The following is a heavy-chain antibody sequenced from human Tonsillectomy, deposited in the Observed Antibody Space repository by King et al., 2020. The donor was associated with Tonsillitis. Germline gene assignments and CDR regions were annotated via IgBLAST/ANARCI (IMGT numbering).Heavy chain of an antibody. V-gene: IGHV5-51*01. CDR1: GYSFTSYW. CDR2: IYPGDSET. D-gene: IGHD3-10*01. Sequence: QLVQSGAEVKKPGESLKISCKGSGYSFTSYWIGWVRQMPGKGLEWMGIIYPGDSETRYSPSFQGQVTISADKSISTAYLQWRSLKASDTAMYYCASAVGSGSYDHDDAFDIWGQGTMVTVSS. J-gene: IGHJ3*02. CDR3: ASAVGSGSYDHDDAFDI.